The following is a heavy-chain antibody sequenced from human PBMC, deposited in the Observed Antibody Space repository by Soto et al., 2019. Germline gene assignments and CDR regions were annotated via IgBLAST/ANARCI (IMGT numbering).Heavy chain of an antibody. CDR3: ANTVTPNHYFDY. D-gene: IGHD4-4*01. Sequence: QVQLVESGGGVVQPGRSLRLSCAASGFTFSRYVMHWVRQAPGKGLEWVAVISYDGSNRYYADSVKGRFTISRDNSKNTLYLQMYSLRAEDTAVYYCANTVTPNHYFDYWGQGTLVTVSS. CDR1: GFTFSRYV. V-gene: IGHV3-30*18. CDR2: ISYDGSNR. J-gene: IGHJ4*02.